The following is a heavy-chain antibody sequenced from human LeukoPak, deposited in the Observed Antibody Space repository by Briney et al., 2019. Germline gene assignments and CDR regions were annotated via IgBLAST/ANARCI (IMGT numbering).Heavy chain of an antibody. CDR3: ARDNVRRRITMIEVAFDI. J-gene: IGHJ3*02. D-gene: IGHD3-22*01. CDR1: GFSFSSDA. CDR2: ISGRGVNI. Sequence: GGSLRLSCAASGFSFSSDAMSWVRQSPGKGLEWVSAISGRGVNIYNADSVKGRFTISRDISRTTLYLQMNSLRAEDTAVYYCARDNVRRRITMIEVAFDIWGQGTMVTVSS. V-gene: IGHV3-23*01.